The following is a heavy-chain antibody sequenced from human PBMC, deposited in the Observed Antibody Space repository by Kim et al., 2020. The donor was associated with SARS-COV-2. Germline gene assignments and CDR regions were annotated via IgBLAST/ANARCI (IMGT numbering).Heavy chain of an antibody. V-gene: IGHV3-53*01. Sequence: GGSLRLSCAASGFTVSSNYMTWVRQAPGKGLEWISVIYSGGSAYYVDSVKGRFTISRDNSKNTLYLQMNSLRAEDTAVYYCARGRGSCSGGSCYDYWGQGTLGTVSS. CDR2: IYSGGSA. CDR3: ARGRGSCSGGSCYDY. CDR1: GFTVSSNY. D-gene: IGHD2-15*01. J-gene: IGHJ4*02.